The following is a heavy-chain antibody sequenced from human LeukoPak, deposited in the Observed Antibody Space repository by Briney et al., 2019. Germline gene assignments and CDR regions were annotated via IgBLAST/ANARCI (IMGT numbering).Heavy chain of an antibody. Sequence: SGPTLVKPTQTLTLTCTFSGFSLSTSGVGVGWIRQPPGKALEWLALIYWDGDKRYRPSLKSRVTITKDTSKNQVVLTMTNMDPVDTATYYCAHRMTGYTFDYWGQGTLVTVSS. CDR2: IYWDGDK. CDR1: GFSLSTSGVG. CDR3: AHRMTGYTFDY. V-gene: IGHV2-5*02. J-gene: IGHJ4*02. D-gene: IGHD5-24*01.